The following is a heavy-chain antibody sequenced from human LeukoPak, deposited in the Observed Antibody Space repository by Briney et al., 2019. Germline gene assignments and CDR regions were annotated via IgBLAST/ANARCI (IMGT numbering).Heavy chain of an antibody. CDR2: INPNSGGT. CDR1: GYTFTGYS. V-gene: IGHV1-2*06. J-gene: IGHJ6*03. CDR3: ARGSYYDSRTPYYYYYYMDV. Sequence: EASVKVSCKASGYTFTGYSMHSVRQAPGQGLEWMGRINPNSGGTNYAQKFQGRVTLTRDTSISTAYMELSRLRSDDTAVYYCARGSYYDSRTPYYYYYYMDVWGKGTTVTVSS. D-gene: IGHD3-22*01.